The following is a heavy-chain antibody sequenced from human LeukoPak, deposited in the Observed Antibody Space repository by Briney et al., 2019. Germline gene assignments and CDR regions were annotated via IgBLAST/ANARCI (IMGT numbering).Heavy chain of an antibody. CDR3: ARERRSAVAGFDAFDI. V-gene: IGHV4-59*01. D-gene: IGHD6-19*01. CDR1: GGSISSYY. Sequence: SETLSLTCTVSGGSISSYYWSWIRQPPGKGLEWIGYIYYSGSTNYNPSLKSRVTISVDTSKNQFSLKLSSVTAADTAVYHCARERRSAVAGFDAFDIWGQGTMVTVSS. J-gene: IGHJ3*02. CDR2: IYYSGST.